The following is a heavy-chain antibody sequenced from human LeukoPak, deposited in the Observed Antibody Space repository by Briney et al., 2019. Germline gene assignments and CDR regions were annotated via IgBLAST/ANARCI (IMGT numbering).Heavy chain of an antibody. Sequence: NTGGSLRLSCAASGFTFSDYYMSWIRQAPGKGLEWVSYISSSGSTIYYADSVKGRFTISRDNAKNSLYLQMNSLRAEDTAVYYCDRFGGYYQPPSDWGQGTLVTVSS. J-gene: IGHJ4*02. D-gene: IGHD3-22*01. V-gene: IGHV3-11*01. CDR2: ISSSGSTI. CDR1: GFTFSDYY. CDR3: DRFGGYYQPPSD.